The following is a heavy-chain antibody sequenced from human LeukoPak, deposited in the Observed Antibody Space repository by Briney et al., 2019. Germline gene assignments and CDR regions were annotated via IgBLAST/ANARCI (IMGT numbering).Heavy chain of an antibody. Sequence: SETLSLTCSVSGGSISSSSYYWGWIRQPPGKGLEWIGSIYYSGNTYNNPSLKSRVTISVDTSKNQLSLKLTSVTAADTAVYYCAKDPYDSSGYYFPGAFDIWGQGTMVTVSS. CDR3: AKDPYDSSGYYFPGAFDI. V-gene: IGHV4-39*02. CDR1: GGSISSSSYY. D-gene: IGHD3-22*01. J-gene: IGHJ3*02. CDR2: IYYSGNT.